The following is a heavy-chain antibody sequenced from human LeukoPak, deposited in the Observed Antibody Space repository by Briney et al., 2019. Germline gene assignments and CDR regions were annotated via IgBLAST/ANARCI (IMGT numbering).Heavy chain of an antibody. CDR1: GGSFSGYY. Sequence: SETLSLTCAVYGGSFSGYYWSWIRQPPGKGLEWIGEINHSGSTNYNPSLKSRVTISVDTSKNQFSLKLSSVTAADTAVYYCARIVVVPAAIGALIDYWGQGTLVTVSS. CDR3: ARIVVVPAAIGALIDY. CDR2: INHSGST. V-gene: IGHV4-34*01. D-gene: IGHD2-2*01. J-gene: IGHJ4*02.